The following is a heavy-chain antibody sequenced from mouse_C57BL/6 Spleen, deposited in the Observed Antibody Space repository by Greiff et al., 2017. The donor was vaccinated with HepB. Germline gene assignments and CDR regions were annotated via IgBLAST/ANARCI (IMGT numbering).Heavy chain of an antibody. V-gene: IGHV1-15*01. CDR3: TREKGDYDDY. CDR2: IDPETGGT. Sequence: QVQLQQSGAELVRPGASVTLSCKASGYTFTDYEMHWVKQTPVHGLEWIGAIDPETGGTAYNQKFKGQAILTADKSSSTAYMELRSLTSEDSAVYYCTREKGDYDDYWGQGTTLAVSS. CDR1: GYTFTDYE. D-gene: IGHD2-4*01. J-gene: IGHJ2*01.